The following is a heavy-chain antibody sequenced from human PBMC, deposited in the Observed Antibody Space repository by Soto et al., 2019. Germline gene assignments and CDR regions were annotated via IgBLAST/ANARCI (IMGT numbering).Heavy chain of an antibody. V-gene: IGHV1-69*02. J-gene: IGHJ4*02. D-gene: IGHD3-10*01. CDR3: ARVLGTMVRGVLSDY. Sequence: QVQLVQSGAEVKKPGSSVKVSCKASGGTFSSYTISWVRQAPGQGLEWMGRIIPILGIANYAQKFQGRVTINADKSTSTAYMELSRLRSEDTAVYYCARVLGTMVRGVLSDYWGQGTLVTVSS. CDR2: IIPILGIA. CDR1: GGTFSSYT.